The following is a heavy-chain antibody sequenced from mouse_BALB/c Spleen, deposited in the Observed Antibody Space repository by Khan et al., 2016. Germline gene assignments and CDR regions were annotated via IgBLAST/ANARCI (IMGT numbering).Heavy chain of an antibody. Sequence: QVQLKESGAELMKPGASVKISCKATGYTFSSYWIEWIKQRPGHGLEWIGEILPGSGSTNYNEKLKGKATFTADTYSNTAYMQLSSLTSEDSAVYYCARDWLRYYWCQGTTLTVSS. CDR3: ARDWLRYY. V-gene: IGHV1-9*01. D-gene: IGHD1-1*01. CDR2: ILPGSGST. J-gene: IGHJ2*01. CDR1: GYTFSSYW.